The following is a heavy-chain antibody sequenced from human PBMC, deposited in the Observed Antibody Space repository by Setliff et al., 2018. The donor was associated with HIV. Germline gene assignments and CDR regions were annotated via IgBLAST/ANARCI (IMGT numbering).Heavy chain of an antibody. CDR1: GYTFSTYG. V-gene: IGHV1-18*01. Sequence: ASVKVSCKASGYTFSTYGISWVRQAPGQGLEWMGWISAYNGNTNYAQKLQGRVAVTTDTSTSTAYMELRSLRSDDTAVYYCARTLPQYTNLFDYWGQGTLVTVSS. D-gene: IGHD5-18*01. CDR3: ARTLPQYTNLFDY. J-gene: IGHJ4*02. CDR2: ISAYNGNT.